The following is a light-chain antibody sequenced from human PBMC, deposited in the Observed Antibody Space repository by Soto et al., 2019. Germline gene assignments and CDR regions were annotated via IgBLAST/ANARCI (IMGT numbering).Light chain of an antibody. V-gene: IGKV3-20*01. CDR2: GAS. CDR1: QSVSSSF. J-gene: IGKJ4*01. CDR3: QQYGSSPLT. Sequence: EIVLTQSPGTLSLSPGERATLSCRASQSVSSSFLAWYQQKPGQAPRLLIYGASSRATGIPGKFSGSGSGTDFTLTSSRLEPEDVAVYYFQQYGSSPLTFGGGTKVEIK.